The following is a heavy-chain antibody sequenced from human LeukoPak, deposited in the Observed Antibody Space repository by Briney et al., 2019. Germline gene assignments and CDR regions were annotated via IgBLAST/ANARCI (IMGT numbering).Heavy chain of an antibody. V-gene: IGHV3-53*01. Sequence: GGSLRLSCAASGFTFSTYAMSWVRQAPGKGLEWVSVIYGGGSTYYADSVKGRFTISRDTPKNTLYLQMNSLRVEDTAVYYCASWPVGWYGEDSWGQGTLVTVSS. CDR3: ASWPVGWYGEDS. CDR1: GFTFSTYA. CDR2: IYGGGST. J-gene: IGHJ4*02. D-gene: IGHD6-19*01.